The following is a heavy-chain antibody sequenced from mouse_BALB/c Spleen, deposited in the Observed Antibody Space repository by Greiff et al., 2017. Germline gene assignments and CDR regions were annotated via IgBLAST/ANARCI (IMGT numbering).Heavy chain of an antibody. CDR3: ARETARATLYYYAMDY. CDR2: ISSGGSYT. D-gene: IGHD3-2*01. CDR1: GFTFSSYG. V-gene: IGHV5-6*02. J-gene: IGHJ4*01. Sequence: EVKLVESGGDLVKPGGSLKLSCAASGFTFSSYGMSWVRQTPDKRLEWVATISSGGSYTYYPDSVKGRFTISRDNAKNTLYLQMSSLKSEDTAMYYCARETARATLYYYAMDYWGQGTSVTVSS.